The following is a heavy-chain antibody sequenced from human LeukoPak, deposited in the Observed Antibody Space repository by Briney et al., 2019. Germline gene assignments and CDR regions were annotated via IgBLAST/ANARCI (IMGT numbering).Heavy chain of an antibody. CDR1: GYTFTSYD. Sequence: ASVKVSCKASGYTFTSYDINWVRQATGQGLEWMGWMNPNSGNTGYAQKFQGRVTMTRNTSISTAYMELSRLRSDDTAVYYCARGLYCSSSNCFAARRPPYWGQGTLVTVSS. CDR3: ARGLYCSSSNCFAARRPPY. J-gene: IGHJ4*02. D-gene: IGHD2-2*01. V-gene: IGHV1-8*01. CDR2: MNPNSGNT.